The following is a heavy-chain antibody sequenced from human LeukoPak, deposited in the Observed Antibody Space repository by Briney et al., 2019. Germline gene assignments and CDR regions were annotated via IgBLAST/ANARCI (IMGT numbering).Heavy chain of an antibody. CDR3: ARGQRVRSSWDFRYFQH. CDR2: IHHSGSA. Sequence: PSETLSLTCAVYGGSFSGYYWSWIRQTPGKGLEWIGEIHHSGSANYNPSLKSRVTLSVDTSKNQLSLEVTSVTAADTAVYFSARGQRVRSSWDFRYFQHWGQGTLVTVSS. V-gene: IGHV4-34*01. CDR1: GGSFSGYY. J-gene: IGHJ1*01. D-gene: IGHD6-13*01.